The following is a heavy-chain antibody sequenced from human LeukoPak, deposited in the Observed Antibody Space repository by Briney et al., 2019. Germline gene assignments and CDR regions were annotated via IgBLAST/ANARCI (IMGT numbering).Heavy chain of an antibody. J-gene: IGHJ6*02. CDR1: GFTFSSYA. CDR3: AKGSGGYYDFWNGYYYYYGMDV. V-gene: IGHV3-30*04. Sequence: GGSPRLSCAASGFTFSSYAMHWVRQAPGKGLEWVAVISYDGSNKYYADSVKGRFTISRDNSKNTLYLQMNSLRAEDTAVYYCAKGSGGYYDFWNGYYYYYGMDVWGQGTTVTVSS. CDR2: ISYDGSNK. D-gene: IGHD3-3*01.